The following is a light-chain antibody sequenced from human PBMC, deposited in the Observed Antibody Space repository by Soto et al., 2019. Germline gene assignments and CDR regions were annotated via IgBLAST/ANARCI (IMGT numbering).Light chain of an antibody. V-gene: IGKV1-39*01. J-gene: IGKJ4*01. CDR1: QSISSY. Sequence: DIQLTQSPSSRSASVGDGVTITCRASQSISSYLNWYQQKPGKAPKLLIYAASSLQSGVPSRFSGSGSGTDFALTITSLQAEDFATYYCQQLRMYPSTFGGGTKVDIK. CDR3: QQLRMYPST. CDR2: AAS.